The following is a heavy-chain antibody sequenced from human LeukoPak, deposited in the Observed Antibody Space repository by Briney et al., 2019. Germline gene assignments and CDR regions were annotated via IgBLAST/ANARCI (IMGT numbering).Heavy chain of an antibody. V-gene: IGHV3-30*04. CDR2: ISYDGSNK. D-gene: IGHD5-12*01. J-gene: IGHJ4*02. CDR1: GFTFSSYA. Sequence: PGGSLRLPCAASGFTFSSYAMHWVRQAPGKGLEWVAVISYDGSNKYYADPVKGRFNISRDNSKNTLYLQMNSLRAEDTAVYYCARDREVATIVYYFDYWGQGTLVTVSS. CDR3: ARDREVATIVYYFDY.